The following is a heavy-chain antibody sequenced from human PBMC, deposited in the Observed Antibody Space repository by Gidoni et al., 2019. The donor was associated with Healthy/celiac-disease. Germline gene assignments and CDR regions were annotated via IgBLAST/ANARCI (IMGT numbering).Heavy chain of an antibody. J-gene: IGHJ6*02. CDR1: GFTFSSSA. V-gene: IGHV3-23*01. Sequence: EVQLLESGGCLVQPGGSLRLSCAASGFTFSSSAMSWVRQAPGKGLEWVSAISGSGGSTYYADSVKGRFTISRDNSKNTLYLQMNSLRAEDTAVYYCAKGGGGSSWLYYDYGMDVWGQGTTVTVSS. CDR2: ISGSGGST. CDR3: AKGGGGSSWLYYDYGMDV. D-gene: IGHD6-13*01.